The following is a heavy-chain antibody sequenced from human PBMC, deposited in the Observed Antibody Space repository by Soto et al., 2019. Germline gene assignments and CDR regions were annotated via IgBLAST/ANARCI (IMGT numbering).Heavy chain of an antibody. J-gene: IGHJ3*02. CDR1: GGTFSSYA. CDR2: IIPIFGTA. D-gene: IGHD1-20*01. V-gene: IGHV1-69*13. CDR3: ASGDTRKYNWNLPWFAFDI. Sequence: SVKVSCKASGGTFSSYAISWVRQAPGQGLEWMGGIIPIFGTANYAQKFQGRVTITADESTSTAYMELSSLRSEDTAVYYCASGDTRKYNWNLPWFAFDIWGQGTMVTVS.